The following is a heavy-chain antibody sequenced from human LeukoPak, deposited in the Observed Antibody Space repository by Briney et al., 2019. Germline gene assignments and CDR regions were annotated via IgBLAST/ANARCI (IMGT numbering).Heavy chain of an antibody. V-gene: IGHV4-59*01. CDR2: MYFGERT. J-gene: IGHJ4*02. CDR1: GASMTSYY. D-gene: IGHD7-27*01. CDR3: ARIPGDRPDD. Sequence: KPSETLSLTCTVSGASMTSYYWTWIRQPPGKGLEWIGYMYFGERTNYNPSRKSRATISIDTSKKQFSLNLKAVTAADTAVYYCARIPGDRPDDWGQGTLVTVS.